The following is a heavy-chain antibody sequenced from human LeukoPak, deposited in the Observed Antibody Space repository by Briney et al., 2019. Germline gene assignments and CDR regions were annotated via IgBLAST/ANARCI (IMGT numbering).Heavy chain of an antibody. J-gene: IGHJ4*02. CDR1: GFTFSSYT. Sequence: GGSLRLSCAASGFTFSSYTMSWVRQAPGKGLEWVSTITTSDGNTYYADSVKGRFTVSRDNSKNTLYLQMNSLRAEDTAVYYCAKDGGLWVSTHWGDSWGRGTLVTVSS. V-gene: IGHV3-23*01. CDR2: ITTSDGNT. CDR3: AKDGGLWVSTHWGDS. D-gene: IGHD7-27*01.